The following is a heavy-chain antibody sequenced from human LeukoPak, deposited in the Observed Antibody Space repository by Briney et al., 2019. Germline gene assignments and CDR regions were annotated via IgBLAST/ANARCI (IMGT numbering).Heavy chain of an antibody. CDR1: GFTFGNFW. V-gene: IGHV3-74*01. CDR2: INADGSTT. J-gene: IGHJ3*01. D-gene: IGHD2-2*01. Sequence: GGSLRLSCAASGFTFGNFWVHWVRHAPGEGLVWGSLINADGSTTSYADSVKGRFTISRDNARNTLSLEMNSLTIEDTAVYYCIVVVEPPDSDGFDVWGQGTMITVSS. CDR3: IVVVEPPDSDGFDV.